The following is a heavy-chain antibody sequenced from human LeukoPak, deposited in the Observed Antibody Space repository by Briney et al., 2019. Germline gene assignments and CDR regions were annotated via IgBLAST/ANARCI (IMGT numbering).Heavy chain of an antibody. CDR3: AITGVIAAAGTF. J-gene: IGHJ4*02. Sequence: GASVKVSCKASGYTFTSYDINWVRQATGQGLEWMGWMNPNSGNTGYAQKFQGRVTMTRNTSISTAYMELSSLRSEDTAVYYCAITGVIAAAGTFWGQGTLVTVSS. V-gene: IGHV1-8*01. D-gene: IGHD6-13*01. CDR2: MNPNSGNT. CDR1: GYTFTSYD.